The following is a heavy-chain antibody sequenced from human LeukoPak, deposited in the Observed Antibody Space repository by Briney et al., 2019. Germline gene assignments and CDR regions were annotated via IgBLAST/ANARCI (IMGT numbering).Heavy chain of an antibody. CDR3: ARGVRGAYYDSSGYYSDYYGMDV. J-gene: IGHJ6*02. CDR1: GFTFSSYS. D-gene: IGHD3-22*01. CDR2: ISSSSSYI. Sequence: GGSLRLSCAASGFTFSSYSMNWVRQAPGKGLEWVSSISSSSSYIYYADSVKGRFTISRDNAKNSLYLQMNSLRAEDTAVYYCARGVRGAYYDSSGYYSDYYGMDVWGQGTTVTVSS. V-gene: IGHV3-21*01.